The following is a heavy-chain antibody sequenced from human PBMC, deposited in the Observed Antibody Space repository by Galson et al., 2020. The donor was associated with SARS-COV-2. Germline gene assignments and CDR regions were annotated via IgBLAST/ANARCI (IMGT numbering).Heavy chain of an antibody. CDR2: ISYDGSNK. D-gene: IGHD3-22*01. J-gene: IGHJ6*02. CDR3: ARDSRGLWDSSGLPQGYYGMDV. V-gene: IGHV3-30*04. CDR1: GFTFSSYA. Sequence: GGSLRLSCAASGFTFSSYAMHWVRQAPGKGLEWVAVISYDGSNKYYADSVKGRFTISRDNSKNTLYLQMNSLRAEDTAVYYCARDSRGLWDSSGLPQGYYGMDVWGQGTTVTVSS.